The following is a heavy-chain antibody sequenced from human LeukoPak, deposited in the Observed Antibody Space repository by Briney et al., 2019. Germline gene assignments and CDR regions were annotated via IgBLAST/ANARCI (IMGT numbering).Heavy chain of an antibody. CDR1: GFTFDDYA. CDR3: TKASRDAFDI. D-gene: IGHD2-2*01. CDR2: ISWNSASI. V-gene: IGHV3-9*01. Sequence: PGGSLRLSCAASGFTFDDYAMHWVRQAPGKGLEWVSGISWNSASINYADSVKGRFTISRDNAKNSLYPQMNSLRPEDTALYYCTKASRDAFDIWGHGTMVTVSS. J-gene: IGHJ3*02.